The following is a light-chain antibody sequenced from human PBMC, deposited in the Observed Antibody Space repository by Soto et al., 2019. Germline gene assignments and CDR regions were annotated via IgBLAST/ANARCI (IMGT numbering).Light chain of an antibody. CDR2: DAS. Sequence: EIVLTQSAATLSLSPGERATLSCRASQSVSSYLAWYQQKPGQAPRLLIYDASNRATGIPARFSGSGSGTDFTLTISSLEPDDFAVYYCQQRSDWPSTFGGGTKVQIK. V-gene: IGKV3-11*01. J-gene: IGKJ4*01. CDR1: QSVSSY. CDR3: QQRSDWPST.